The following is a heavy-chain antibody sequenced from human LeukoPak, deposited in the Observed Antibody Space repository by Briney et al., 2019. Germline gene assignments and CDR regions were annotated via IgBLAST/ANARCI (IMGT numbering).Heavy chain of an antibody. CDR3: ARDYYDSSGYYRTVNWLDP. CDR2: INAGNGNT. D-gene: IGHD3-22*01. J-gene: IGHJ5*02. CDR1: GYTFTSYA. Sequence: GASVKVSCKASGYTFTSYAMHWVRQAPGQRLEWMGWINAGNGNTKYSQEFQGRVTITRDTSASTAYMELSSLRSEDMAVYYCARDYYDSSGYYRTVNWLDPWGQGTLVTVSS. V-gene: IGHV1-3*03.